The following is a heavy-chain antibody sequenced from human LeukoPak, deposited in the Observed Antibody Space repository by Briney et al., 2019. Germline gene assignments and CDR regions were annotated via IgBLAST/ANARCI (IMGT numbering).Heavy chain of an antibody. J-gene: IGHJ5*02. CDR3: ARVGGFLEWRLGRFDP. CDR1: GGSISSYY. Sequence: KPSETLSLTCTVSGGSISSYYWSWIGQPPGQGLEWIWYIYYSGSTNYNPSLKSRVTISVDTSKNQFSLKLSSVTAADTAVYYCARVGGFLEWRLGRFDPWGQGTLVTVSS. D-gene: IGHD3-3*01. CDR2: IYYSGST. V-gene: IGHV4-59*01.